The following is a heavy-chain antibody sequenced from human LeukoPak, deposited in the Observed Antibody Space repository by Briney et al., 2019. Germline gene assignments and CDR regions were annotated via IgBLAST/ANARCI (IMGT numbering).Heavy chain of an antibody. J-gene: IGHJ4*02. CDR3: ARVAVAGFDC. V-gene: IGHV3-7*04. CDR1: GFTFSRYA. Sequence: GGSLRLSCAASGFTFSRYAMTWVRQAPGKGLEWVANIKYDESEKHYVDSVKGRFTISRDNAKNSLYLQMNSLRAEDTAVYYCARVAVAGFDCWGQGTLVTVSS. D-gene: IGHD6-19*01. CDR2: IKYDESEK.